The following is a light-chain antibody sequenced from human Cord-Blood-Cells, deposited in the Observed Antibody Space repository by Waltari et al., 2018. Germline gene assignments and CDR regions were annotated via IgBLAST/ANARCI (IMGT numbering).Light chain of an antibody. CDR3: QQYYSYPLT. V-gene: IGKV1-5*03. CDR2: KAS. Sequence: DIQMTQSPSTLSASVGDRVTITCRASQSISSWLAWYQQKPGKAPKLLIYKASSLESGVPSRFSGSGSGTEFTLTISSLQSEDFATYYCQQYYSYPLTFGPGTKVDIK. CDR1: QSISSW. J-gene: IGKJ3*01.